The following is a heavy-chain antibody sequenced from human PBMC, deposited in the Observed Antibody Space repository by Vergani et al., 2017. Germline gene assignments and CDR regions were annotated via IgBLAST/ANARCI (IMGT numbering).Heavy chain of an antibody. V-gene: IGHV4-59*12. CDR3: VRDLGRGYCSTTLCFGMDL. CDR1: GGSISSYY. D-gene: IGHD2-15*01. J-gene: IGHJ6*02. CDR2: IYYSGST. Sequence: QVQLQESGPGLVKPSETLSLTCTVSGGSISSYYWSWIRQPPGKGLEWIGYIYYSGSTNYNPSLKSRVTISVDTSKNQFSLKLSSVTAADTAVYYCVRDLGRGYCSTTLCFGMDLWGQGTTVTVS.